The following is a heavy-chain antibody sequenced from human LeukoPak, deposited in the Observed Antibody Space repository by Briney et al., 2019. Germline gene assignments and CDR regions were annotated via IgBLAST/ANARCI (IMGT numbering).Heavy chain of an antibody. V-gene: IGHV1-46*01. Sequence: ASVKVSCKAFGYTFTSNYMHWVRQAPGQGPEWMGVISPSGGSTTYAQKFQGRITMTRDTSTSTVYMELSSLRFEDTAVYHCARDSTGWSVDYWGQGTLVTVSS. CDR3: ARDSTGWSVDY. D-gene: IGHD6-19*01. CDR2: ISPSGGST. CDR1: GYTFTSNY. J-gene: IGHJ4*02.